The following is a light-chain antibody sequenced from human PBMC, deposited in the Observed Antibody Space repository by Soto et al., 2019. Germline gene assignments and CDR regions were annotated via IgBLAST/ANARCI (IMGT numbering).Light chain of an antibody. J-gene: IGKJ1*01. CDR2: DAS. V-gene: IGKV1-5*01. CDR3: QQYSSRST. CDR1: QSISNR. Sequence: HMTVAPANLAAPVGGRVTITCRASQSISNRLAWYQQKPGKAPNLLIYDASSLQSGVPSRFSGSGFGTEFTLTISSLQPGDFATYYCQQYSSRSTFGQGTKVDIK.